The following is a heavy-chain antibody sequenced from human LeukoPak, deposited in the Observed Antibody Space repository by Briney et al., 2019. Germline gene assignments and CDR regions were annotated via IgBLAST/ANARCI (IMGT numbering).Heavy chain of an antibody. CDR3: ARDREPTDAFDI. CDR2: ISSSGGTI. Sequence: NAGGSLRLSCAASGFTFSSYAMSWIRQAPGKGLECVSYISSSGGTIYYADSVKGRFTISRDNAKNSLYLQMNSLRAEDTAVYYCARDREPTDAFDIWGQGTMVTVSS. V-gene: IGHV3-11*01. J-gene: IGHJ3*02. D-gene: IGHD1-26*01. CDR1: GFTFSSYA.